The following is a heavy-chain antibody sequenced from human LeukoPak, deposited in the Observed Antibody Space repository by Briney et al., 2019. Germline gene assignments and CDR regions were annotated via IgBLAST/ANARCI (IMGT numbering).Heavy chain of an antibody. CDR3: ARGILTESPNYYYYYMDV. Sequence: PSETLSLTCTVSGGSISSSSYYWGWIRQPPGKGLEWIGSIYYSGSTYYNPSLKSRVTISVDTSKNQFSLKLSSVTAADTAVYYCARGILTESPNYYYYYMDVWGKGTTVTISS. CDR1: GGSISSSSYY. J-gene: IGHJ6*03. V-gene: IGHV4-39*07. D-gene: IGHD3-9*01. CDR2: IYYSGST.